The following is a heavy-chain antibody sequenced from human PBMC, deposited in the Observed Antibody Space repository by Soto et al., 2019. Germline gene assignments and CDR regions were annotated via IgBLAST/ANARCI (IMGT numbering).Heavy chain of an antibody. D-gene: IGHD3-22*01. J-gene: IGHJ4*02. CDR1: GFTFSSYA. V-gene: IGHV3-30-3*01. Sequence: GGSLRLSCAASGFTFSSYAMHWVRQAPGKGLEWVAVISYDGSNKYYADSVKGRFTISRDNSKNTLYLQMNSLRAEDTAVYYCARVPPITMIVVVITGWVAPADYWGQGTLVTVSS. CDR3: ARVPPITMIVVVITGWVAPADY. CDR2: ISYDGSNK.